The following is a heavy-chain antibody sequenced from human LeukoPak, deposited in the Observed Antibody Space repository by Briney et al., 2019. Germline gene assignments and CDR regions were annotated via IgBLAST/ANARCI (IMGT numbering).Heavy chain of an antibody. Sequence: PSETLSLTCTVSGGSVRSSSYYWGWIRQPPGKGLEWIVSIYYSGSTYYNPSLKSRVTMSVDTSKNQFSLKLSFVTAADTAVYYCARHYYGSGSYVDYWGQGTLVTVSS. V-gene: IGHV4-39*01. D-gene: IGHD3-10*01. CDR2: IYYSGST. CDR3: ARHYYGSGSYVDY. CDR1: GGSVRSSSYY. J-gene: IGHJ4*02.